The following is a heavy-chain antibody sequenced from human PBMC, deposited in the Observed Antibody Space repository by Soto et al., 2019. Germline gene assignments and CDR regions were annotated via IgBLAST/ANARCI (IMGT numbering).Heavy chain of an antibody. Sequence: ASVKVSCKASGGTFKSFTFTWVRQAPGQGLEWMGGIIPIFETANYAQKFQDRVTITADESTSTVYMELSSLRSADTAVYYCATKGVSGWFFDYWGQGTVVTVSS. CDR3: ATKGVSGWFFDY. CDR1: GGTFKSFT. D-gene: IGHD6-19*01. V-gene: IGHV1-69*13. CDR2: IIPIFETA. J-gene: IGHJ4*02.